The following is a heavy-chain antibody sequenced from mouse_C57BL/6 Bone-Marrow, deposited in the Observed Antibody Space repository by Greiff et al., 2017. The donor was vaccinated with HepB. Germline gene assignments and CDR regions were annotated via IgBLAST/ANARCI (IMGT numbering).Heavy chain of an antibody. Sequence: VQLQQPGAELVMPGASVKLSCKASGYTFTSYWMHWVKQRPGQGLEWIGEIDPSDSYTNYNQKFKGKSTLTVDKSSSTAYMQLSSLTSEDSAVYYCAREFPYYYGSSYDYAMDYWCQGTSVTVSS. CDR3: AREFPYYYGSSYDYAMDY. J-gene: IGHJ4*01. D-gene: IGHD1-1*01. CDR2: IDPSDSYT. V-gene: IGHV1-69*01. CDR1: GYTFTSYW.